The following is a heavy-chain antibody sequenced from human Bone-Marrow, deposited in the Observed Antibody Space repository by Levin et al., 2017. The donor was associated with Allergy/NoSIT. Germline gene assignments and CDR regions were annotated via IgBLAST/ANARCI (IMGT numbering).Heavy chain of an antibody. CDR2: IWYDGSNK. J-gene: IGHJ6*03. Sequence: GESLKISCAASGFTFSSYGMHWVRQAPGKGLEWVAVIWYDGSNKYYADSVKGRFTISRDNSKNTLYLQMNSLRAEDTAVYYCARDRCSSTSCPHMDVWGKGTTVTVSS. CDR1: GFTFSSYG. CDR3: ARDRCSSTSCPHMDV. D-gene: IGHD2-2*01. V-gene: IGHV3-33*01.